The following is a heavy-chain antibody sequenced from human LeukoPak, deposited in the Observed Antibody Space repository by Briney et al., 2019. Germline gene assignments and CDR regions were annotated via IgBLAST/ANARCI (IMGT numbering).Heavy chain of an antibody. J-gene: IGHJ4*02. D-gene: IGHD6-19*01. Sequence: GGSLRLSCAASGFTFNSNAMHWVRQAPGKGLEWVAAIIYDGSNKYYADSVKGRFTISRDNSKNTLYLQMNSLRAEDTAVYYCASKEGGWYDYRGQGTLVTVSS. CDR2: IIYDGSNK. CDR3: ASKEGGWYDY. V-gene: IGHV3-30*14. CDR1: GFTFNSNA.